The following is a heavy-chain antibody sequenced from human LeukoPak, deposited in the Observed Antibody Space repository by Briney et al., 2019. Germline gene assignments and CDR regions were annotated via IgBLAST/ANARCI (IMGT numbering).Heavy chain of an antibody. CDR1: GFTFSSYG. D-gene: IGHD6-25*01. Sequence: PGGSLRLSCAASGFTFSSYGMHWVRQAPGKGLEWVAVMSYDGSNKYYADSVKGRFTISRDNSKNTLYLQMNSLRAEDTAVYYCAKAGRSGGHYFDYWGQGTLVTVSS. CDR2: MSYDGSNK. V-gene: IGHV3-30*18. J-gene: IGHJ4*02. CDR3: AKAGRSGGHYFDY.